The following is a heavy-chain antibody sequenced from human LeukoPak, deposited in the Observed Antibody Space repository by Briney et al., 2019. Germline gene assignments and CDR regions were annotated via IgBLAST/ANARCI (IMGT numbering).Heavy chain of an antibody. J-gene: IGHJ6*03. CDR3: ARHIGGGIEDMDV. V-gene: IGHV4-59*08. CDR1: GGSIGTYY. CDR2: IYVTGN. D-gene: IGHD3-16*02. Sequence: SETLSLTCTVSGGSIGTYYWSWVQQSPGKGLEWIGYIYVTGNRYNPYLQSRVTISVNTSRNQFSLKMSSVTAADTAVYYCARHIGGGIEDMDVWGKGTKVTVSS.